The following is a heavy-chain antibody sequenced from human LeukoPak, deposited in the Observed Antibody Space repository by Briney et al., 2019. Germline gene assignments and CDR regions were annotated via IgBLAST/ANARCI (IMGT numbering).Heavy chain of an antibody. D-gene: IGHD4-11*01. CDR3: ANPPYSKDAFDI. CDR2: ISGSGGST. V-gene: IGHV3-23*01. CDR1: GFTFSSYA. J-gene: IGHJ3*02. Sequence: QPGGSLRLSCAASGFTFSSYAMSWVRQAPGKGLEWVSAISGSGGSTYYADSVKGRFTISRDNSKNTLCLQMNSLRAEDTAVYYCANPPYSKDAFDIWGQGTMVTVSS.